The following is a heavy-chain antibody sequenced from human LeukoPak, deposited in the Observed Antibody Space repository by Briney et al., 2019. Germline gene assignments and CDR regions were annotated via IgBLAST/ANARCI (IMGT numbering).Heavy chain of an antibody. CDR1: GGSINSSSYF. Sequence: SETLSLTCTVSGGSINSSSYFWGWIRQPPGKGLEWIGNIYYSGSTYYTPSLKSRVAISVDTSKNQFSLKLSSVTAADTAVYYCAAAIAVAGSIPDNWFDPWGQGTLVTVSS. V-gene: IGHV4-39*01. CDR2: IYYSGST. D-gene: IGHD6-13*01. J-gene: IGHJ5*02. CDR3: AAAIAVAGSIPDNWFDP.